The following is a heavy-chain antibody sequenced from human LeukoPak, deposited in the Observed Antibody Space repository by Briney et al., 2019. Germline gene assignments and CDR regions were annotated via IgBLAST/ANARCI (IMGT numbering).Heavy chain of an antibody. Sequence: SQTLSLTCTVSGGSISSSAYYWSWIRQHPGMGLEWIGYIHYSGSTYYNPSLESRVTISVDTSKNQFSLKVNSVTAVDTAVYYCASSYGSGSYYNEAYYYYGMDVWGQGTTVTVSS. CDR1: GGSISSSAYY. D-gene: IGHD3-10*01. CDR2: IHYSGST. CDR3: ASSYGSGSYYNEAYYYYGMDV. J-gene: IGHJ6*02. V-gene: IGHV4-31*03.